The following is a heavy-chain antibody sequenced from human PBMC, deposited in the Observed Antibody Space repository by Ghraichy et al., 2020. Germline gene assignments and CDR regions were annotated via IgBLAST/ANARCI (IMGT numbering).Heavy chain of an antibody. Sequence: SETLSLTCTVSGGSISSYYWSWIRQPPGKGLEWIGDIYYSGSTNYNPSLKSRVTISVDTSKNQFSLKLSSVTAADTAVYYCAEERSGYLDYWGQGTLVTVSS. CDR2: IYYSGST. V-gene: IGHV4-59*01. CDR1: GGSISSYY. D-gene: IGHD3-3*01. CDR3: AEERSGYLDY. J-gene: IGHJ4*02.